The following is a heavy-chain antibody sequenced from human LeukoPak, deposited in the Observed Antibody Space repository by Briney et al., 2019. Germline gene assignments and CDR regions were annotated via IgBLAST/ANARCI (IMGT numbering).Heavy chain of an antibody. Sequence: ASVKVSCKASGYTFTSYGISWVRQAPGQGPEWMGWISAYNGNTNYAQNLQGRVTTTTDTSTSTGYMELRSLRSDDTAVYYCARDSDNWNEFNAFDIWGQGTMVTVSS. D-gene: IGHD1-1*01. CDR1: GYTFTSYG. CDR3: ARDSDNWNEFNAFDI. J-gene: IGHJ3*02. CDR2: ISAYNGNT. V-gene: IGHV1-18*01.